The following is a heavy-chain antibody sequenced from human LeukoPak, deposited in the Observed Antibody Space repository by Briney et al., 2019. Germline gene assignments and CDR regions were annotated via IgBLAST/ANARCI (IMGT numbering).Heavy chain of an antibody. D-gene: IGHD1-26*01. CDR3: ARSAVGKAFDI. V-gene: IGHV3-21*01. CDR2: ISSGGSTI. Sequence: PGGSLRLSCVASGYTFTSYSMSWVRQAPGKGLEWAAVISSGGSTIYYADSVEGRFIISKDNTKKTLYLQLNSLRDEDTAVFYCARSAVGKAFDIWGQGTMVTVSS. CDR1: GYTFTSYS. J-gene: IGHJ3*02.